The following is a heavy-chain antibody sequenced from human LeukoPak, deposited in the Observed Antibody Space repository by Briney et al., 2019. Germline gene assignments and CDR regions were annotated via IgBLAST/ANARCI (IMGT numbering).Heavy chain of an antibody. CDR1: GFTFSSYW. Sequence: GGSLRLSCAASGFTFSSYWMHRVRQAPGKGLVWVSRINTDGSSTSYADSVKGRFTISRDNSKDTLFLQMNSLRAEDTALYYCVRGRGSSFYWFDPWGQGTLVTVSS. CDR3: VRGRGSSFYWFDP. J-gene: IGHJ5*02. D-gene: IGHD2-15*01. V-gene: IGHV3-74*01. CDR2: INTDGSST.